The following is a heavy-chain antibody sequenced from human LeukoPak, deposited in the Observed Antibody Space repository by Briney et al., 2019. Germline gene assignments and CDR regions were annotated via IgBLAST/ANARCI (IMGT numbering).Heavy chain of an antibody. CDR3: ARDSQPYSSSSYPVDY. D-gene: IGHD6-6*01. CDR1: GFTFRTYS. J-gene: IGHJ4*02. Sequence: GGSLRLSCAASGFTFRTYSMNWVRQAPGKGLEWVSSISSTSSYIFYADLVKGRFTISRDNAKNSLYLQMNSLRAEDTAVYYCARDSQPYSSSSYPVDYWGQGTLVTVSS. CDR2: ISSTSSYI. V-gene: IGHV3-21*01.